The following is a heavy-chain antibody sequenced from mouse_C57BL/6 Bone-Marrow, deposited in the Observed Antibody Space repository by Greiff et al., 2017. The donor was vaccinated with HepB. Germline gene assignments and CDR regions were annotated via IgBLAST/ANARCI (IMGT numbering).Heavy chain of an antibody. V-gene: IGHV2-5*01. CDR2: IWRGGST. D-gene: IGHD2-4*01. CDR3: AKKIYYDYPYAMDY. Sequence: QVQLKQSGPGLVQPSQSLSITCTVSGFSLTSYGVHWVRQSPGKGLEWLGVIWRGGSTDYNVAFMSRLSITKDNSKSQVFFKMNSLQADDTAIYYCAKKIYYDYPYAMDYWGQGTSVTVSS. CDR1: GFSLTSYG. J-gene: IGHJ4*01.